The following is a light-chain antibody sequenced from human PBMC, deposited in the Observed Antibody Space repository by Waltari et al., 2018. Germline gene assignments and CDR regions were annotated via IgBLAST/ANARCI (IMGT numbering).Light chain of an antibody. CDR3: MQALQTPFT. CDR1: QSLLDSDGNNY. V-gene: IGKV2-28*01. CDR2: LGS. J-gene: IGKJ3*01. Sequence: DIVMTQSPPSLSVTPGEPASISCRSSQSLLDSDGNNYLDWYLQKPGQSPQLLIYLGSNRASGVPDRFSGSGSGTDFTLKISRVEAEDLGVYYCMQALQTPFTFGPGTTVDLK.